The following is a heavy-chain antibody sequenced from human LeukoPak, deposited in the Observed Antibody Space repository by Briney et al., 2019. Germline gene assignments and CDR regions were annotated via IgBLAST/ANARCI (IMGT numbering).Heavy chain of an antibody. J-gene: IGHJ4*02. CDR2: ISGSDGST. Sequence: GGSLRLSCTASGFTFGDYVMSWVRQAPGKGLEWVSGISGSDGSTYYADSVKGRFTISRDNSKNTLYLQMNSLRAEDMAVYYCAKDGGQGADYWGQGTLVSVSS. V-gene: IGHV3-23*01. CDR1: GFTFGDYV. CDR3: AKDGGQGADY. D-gene: IGHD3-16*01.